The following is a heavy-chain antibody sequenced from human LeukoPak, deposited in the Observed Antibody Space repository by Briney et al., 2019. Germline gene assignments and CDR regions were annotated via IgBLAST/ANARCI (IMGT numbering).Heavy chain of an antibody. V-gene: IGHV5-51*01. CDR1: GYRFTSYW. J-gene: IGHJ4*02. Sequence: GESLKMSCKGSGYRFTSYWIGWVRQMPGKGLGWMGIIYPGDSDTNYSPSFQGQVTISADKSIGAAYLQCSSLKASDTAMYYCARLNNWNDKAFYYWGQGTLVTGS. D-gene: IGHD1-20*01. CDR2: IYPGDSDT. CDR3: ARLNNWNDKAFYY.